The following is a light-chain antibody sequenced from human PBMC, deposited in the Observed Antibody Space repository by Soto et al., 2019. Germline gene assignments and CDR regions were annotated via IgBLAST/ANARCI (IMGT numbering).Light chain of an antibody. CDR2: LKSDGSH. Sequence: QSVLTQSPSASASLGASVKLTCTLSSGHSSYAIAWHQQQPEKGPRYLMKLKSDGSHSKGDGIPDRFSGTSSGAERYLTISSLQSEDEADYYCQTWGSGTVLFVRGTQLTVL. J-gene: IGLJ2*01. CDR1: SGHSSYA. CDR3: QTWGSGTVL. V-gene: IGLV4-69*01.